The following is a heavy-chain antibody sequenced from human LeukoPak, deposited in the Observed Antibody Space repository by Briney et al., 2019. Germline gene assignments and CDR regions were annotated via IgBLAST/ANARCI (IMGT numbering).Heavy chain of an antibody. Sequence: GGSLRLSCAASGFTFSSYAMSWVRQAPGKGLEWVSAISGSGDSTYYADPVKGRFTISRDNSKNTLYLQMNSLRAEDTAVYNCAKKLRGTYSFDCWGQGTLVTDSS. V-gene: IGHV3-23*01. CDR3: AKKLRGTYSFDC. D-gene: IGHD3-16*01. CDR2: ISGSGDST. J-gene: IGHJ4*02. CDR1: GFTFSSYA.